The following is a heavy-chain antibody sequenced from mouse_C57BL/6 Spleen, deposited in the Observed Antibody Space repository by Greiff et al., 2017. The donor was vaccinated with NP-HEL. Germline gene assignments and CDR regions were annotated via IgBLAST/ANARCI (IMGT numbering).Heavy chain of an antibody. D-gene: IGHD4-1*01. CDR2: ISSGSSTI. CDR1: GFTFSDYG. Sequence: EVQLQQSGGGLVKPGGSLKLSCAASGFTFSDYGMHWVRQAPEKGLEWVAYISSGSSTIYYADTVKGRFTISRDNAKNTLFLQMTSLRSEDTAMYYCARPNWDVAWFAYWGQGTLVTVSA. V-gene: IGHV5-17*01. J-gene: IGHJ3*01. CDR3: ARPNWDVAWFAY.